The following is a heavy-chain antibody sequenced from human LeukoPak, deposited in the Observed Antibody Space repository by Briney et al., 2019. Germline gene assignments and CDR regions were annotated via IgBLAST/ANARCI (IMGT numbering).Heavy chain of an antibody. V-gene: IGHV1-2*02. J-gene: IGHJ4*02. CDR1: GYTFTGYY. CDR3: ARGVGYYDSSGYYNY. CDR2: INPNSGGT. D-gene: IGHD3-22*01. Sequence: ASVKVSCKASGYTFTGYYMHWVRQVPGQGLEWMGWINPNSGGTNYAQKFQGRVTMTRDTSISTAYMELSSLRSEDTAVYYCARGVGYYDSSGYYNYWGQGTLVTVSS.